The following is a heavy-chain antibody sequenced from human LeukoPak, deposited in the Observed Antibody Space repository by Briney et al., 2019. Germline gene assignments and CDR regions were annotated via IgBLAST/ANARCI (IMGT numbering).Heavy chain of an antibody. CDR2: LYSGGYT. CDR3: VRASSTTAAGLFDY. CDR1: GFTVSSNF. D-gene: IGHD6-13*01. J-gene: IGHJ4*02. V-gene: IGHV3-53*01. Sequence: GGSLRLSCAASGFTVSSNFMSWVRQAPGKGLEWVPVLYSGGYTVYADSVKGRFTISRDNSENTLYLQMNSLRADDTAVYYCVRASSTTAAGLFDYWGQGTLLTVSS.